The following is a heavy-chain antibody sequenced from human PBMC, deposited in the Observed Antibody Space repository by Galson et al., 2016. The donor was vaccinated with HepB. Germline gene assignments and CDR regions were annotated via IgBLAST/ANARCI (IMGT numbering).Heavy chain of an antibody. D-gene: IGHD6-13*01. J-gene: IGHJ4*02. CDR2: ISAHSGNT. CDR1: GYTFTNNG. V-gene: IGHV1-18*01. CDR3: ARDRDAALDY. Sequence: SCKASGYTFTNNGISWVRQAPGQGLEWMGWISAHSGNTNYAQKFQGRLTLTKDTSASTVCMELRSLRFDDTAMYYCARDRDAALDYWGQGALVTVSS.